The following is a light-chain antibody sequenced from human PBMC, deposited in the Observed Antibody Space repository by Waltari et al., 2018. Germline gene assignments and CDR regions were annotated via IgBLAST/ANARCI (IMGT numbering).Light chain of an antibody. CDR1: STNIGSNS. CDR3: AAWDDSLNGPV. CDR2: CNN. V-gene: IGLV1-44*01. J-gene: IGLJ3*02. Sequence: QSVLTQPPSASGTPGQRVTISCSGSSTNIGSNSVNWYQQLPGTAPKLLHYCNNQRPSGVPSRFSGSQSGTSASLAISGLQSEDEADYYCAAWDDSLNGPVFGGGTKLTVL.